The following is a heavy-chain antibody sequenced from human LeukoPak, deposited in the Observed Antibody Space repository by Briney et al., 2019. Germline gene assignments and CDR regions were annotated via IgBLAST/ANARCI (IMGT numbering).Heavy chain of an antibody. CDR1: GGYISSSSYY. V-gene: IGHV4-39*07. CDR2: IYYSGST. D-gene: IGHD3-22*01. CDR3: AIYPVYDSSSYYGGAFDI. J-gene: IGHJ3*02. Sequence: PSETLSLTCTVSGGYISSSSYYWSWIRQPPGKGVEWIGSIYYSGSTYYNPSHKSRVTISVDTSKNKFSVKLSSVTAADTAVYYFAIYPVYDSSSYYGGAFDIWGQGTMVTVSS.